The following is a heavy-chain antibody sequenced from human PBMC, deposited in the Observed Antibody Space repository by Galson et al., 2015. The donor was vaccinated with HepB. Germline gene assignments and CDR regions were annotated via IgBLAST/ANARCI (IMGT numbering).Heavy chain of an antibody. J-gene: IGHJ6*03. Sequence: SLRLSCAASGFTFSYYAMSWVRQAPGKGLEWVSSISGSGGSTYYADSVKGRFTFSRDNSKNTMYLQMNSLRAEDTAVYYCATGGHSYYYYYMDVWGKGTAVTVSS. CDR3: ATGGHSYYYYYMDV. CDR2: ISGSGGST. D-gene: IGHD3-10*01. V-gene: IGHV3-23*01. CDR1: GFTFSYYA.